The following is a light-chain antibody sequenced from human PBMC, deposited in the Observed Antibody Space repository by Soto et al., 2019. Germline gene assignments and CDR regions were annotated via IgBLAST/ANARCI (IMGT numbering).Light chain of an antibody. CDR3: QKYLSALWT. V-gene: IGKV1-5*03. J-gene: IGKJ1*01. Sequence: DIQMTQSPSTLSGSVGDRVTITCRASQTISSWLVWYQQKPGKAPKLLIYKASTLKSGVPSRFSGSGSGTDFTLTISSLQPEDVATYYCQKYLSALWTFGQGTKVDIK. CDR1: QTISSW. CDR2: KAS.